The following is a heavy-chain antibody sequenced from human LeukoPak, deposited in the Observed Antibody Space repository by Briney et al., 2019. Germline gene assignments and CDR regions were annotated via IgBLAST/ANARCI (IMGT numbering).Heavy chain of an antibody. CDR1: GFTFSTYS. V-gene: IGHV3-21*01. CDR2: ISSGSDHI. Sequence: GGSLRLTCAASGFTFSTYSMNSVRQAPGKGLEWVSSISSGSDHIYYADSVKGRFTISRDNAKNSLYLQMDSLRAEDTAVFFCARNDYASSSGYDSWGQGTLVTVSS. CDR3: ARNDYASSSGYDS. J-gene: IGHJ4*02. D-gene: IGHD6-6*01.